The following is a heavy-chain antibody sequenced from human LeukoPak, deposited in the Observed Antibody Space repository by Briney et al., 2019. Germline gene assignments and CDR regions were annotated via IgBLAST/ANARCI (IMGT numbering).Heavy chain of an antibody. D-gene: IGHD2-2*01. CDR2: ISAYNGNT. J-gene: IGHJ4*02. CDR1: GYTFTSYG. V-gene: IGHV1-18*01. Sequence: ASLKVSCKASGYTFTSYGISWVRQAPGQGLEWMGWISAYNGNTNYAQKLQGRVTMTTDTSTSTAYMELRSLRSDDTAVYYCATDCRSTSCYGFDYRGQGTLVTVSS. CDR3: ATDCRSTSCYGFDY.